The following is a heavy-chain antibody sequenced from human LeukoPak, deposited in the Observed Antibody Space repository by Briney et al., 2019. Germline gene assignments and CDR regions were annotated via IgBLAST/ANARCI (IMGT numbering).Heavy chain of an antibody. V-gene: IGHV1-2*04. CDR2: INPNSGGT. CDR3: ARLSGSYYGSWFDP. D-gene: IGHD1-26*01. Sequence: ASVKVSCKASGYTFTGYYMHWVRQAPGQGLEWMGWINPNSGGTNYAQKFQGWVTMTRDTSISTAYMELSRLRSDDTAVYYCARLSGSYYGSWFDPWGQGTLVTVSS. CDR1: GYTFTGYY. J-gene: IGHJ5*02.